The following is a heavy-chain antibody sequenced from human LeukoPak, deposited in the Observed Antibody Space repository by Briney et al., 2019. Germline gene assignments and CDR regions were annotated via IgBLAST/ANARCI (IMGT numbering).Heavy chain of an antibody. D-gene: IGHD6-6*01. CDR1: GYTFTSYG. CDR3: ARGTGSSSHYYYYYMDV. J-gene: IGHJ6*03. V-gene: IGHV1-18*01. CDR2: ISAYNGNT. Sequence: ASVKVSSRASGYTFTSYGISWVRQAPGQGLEWMGWISAYNGNTNYAQKLQGRVTITTDTSPSTAYMELRSLRSDDTAVYCCARGTGSSSHYYYYYMDVWGKGTTVTVSS.